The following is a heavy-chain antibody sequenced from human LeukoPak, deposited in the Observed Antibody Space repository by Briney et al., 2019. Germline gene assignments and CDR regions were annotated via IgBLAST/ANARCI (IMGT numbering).Heavy chain of an antibody. J-gene: IGHJ5*02. V-gene: IGHV1-69*05. D-gene: IGHD3-10*01. CDR2: INPTFGTT. CDR1: GGTFISYA. CDR3: ARMLRGARRHYNCFDD. Sequence: GASENVSCKASGGTFISYAISWVRQSPGQGREWMEGINPTFGTTSYAQKFQGRVTITTDESTSTAYMEPSSLRSEDTAVYYCARMLRGARRHYNCFDDWGQGTLVTVSS.